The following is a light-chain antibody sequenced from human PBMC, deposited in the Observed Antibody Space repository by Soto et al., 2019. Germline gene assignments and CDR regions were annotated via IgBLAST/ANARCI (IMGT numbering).Light chain of an antibody. V-gene: IGKV3-15*01. CDR1: QSVSSN. J-gene: IGKJ1*01. CDR2: GAS. Sequence: EIVLTQSPATLSLSPGERATLSCRASQSVSSNLAWYQQKPGQAPRLLIYGASTRATGIPARFSGSGSGTEFTLTISSLQSEDFALYYCQQYNNWPPKFGQGTKVDIK. CDR3: QQYNNWPPK.